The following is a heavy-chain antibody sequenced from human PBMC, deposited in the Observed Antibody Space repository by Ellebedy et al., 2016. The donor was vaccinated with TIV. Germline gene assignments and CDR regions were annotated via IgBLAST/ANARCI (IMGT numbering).Heavy chain of an antibody. J-gene: IGHJ3*01. D-gene: IGHD4-17*01. V-gene: IGHV3-7*01. CDR1: GFTFNSYW. CDR2: INQDGSDK. Sequence: GESLKISCAASGFTFNSYWMTWVRQAPGKGLEWVANINQDGSDKYYVDSLRGRFTISRDNAKNSLYLQMNSLRGEDTAVYYCATDGSYGDFRSPAHAFEHWGQGTMVSVSS. CDR3: ATDGSYGDFRSPAHAFEH.